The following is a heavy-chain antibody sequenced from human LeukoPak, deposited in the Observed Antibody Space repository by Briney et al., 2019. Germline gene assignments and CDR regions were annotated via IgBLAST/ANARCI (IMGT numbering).Heavy chain of an antibody. V-gene: IGHV1-69*13. Sequence: GASVKVSCKASGGTFSSYAISWVRQAPGQGLEWMGGIIPIFGTANYAQKFQGRVTITADESTSTAYMELSSLRSEDTAVYYCAELQGGSTSPDAFDIWSQGTMVTVSS. CDR3: AELQGGSTSPDAFDI. CDR2: IIPIFGTA. D-gene: IGHD2-2*01. CDR1: GGTFSSYA. J-gene: IGHJ3*02.